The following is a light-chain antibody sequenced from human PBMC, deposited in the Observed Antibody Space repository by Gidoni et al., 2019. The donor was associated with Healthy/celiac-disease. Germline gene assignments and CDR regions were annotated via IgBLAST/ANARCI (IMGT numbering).Light chain of an antibody. Sequence: EIVLTQSQATLSLSPGERATLSCRASQSVSSYLAWYQQKPGQAPRLLIYDASNRATVIPARFSCSGSGTDFTLTISSLEPEDFAVYYCQQRSNWPPTFGQGTRLEIK. V-gene: IGKV3-11*01. J-gene: IGKJ5*01. CDR1: QSVSSY. CDR3: QQRSNWPPT. CDR2: DAS.